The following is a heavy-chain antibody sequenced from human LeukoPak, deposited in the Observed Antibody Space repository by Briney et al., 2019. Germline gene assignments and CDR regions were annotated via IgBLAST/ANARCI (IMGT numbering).Heavy chain of an antibody. CDR1: GFTFSSYA. CDR3: AKNYGSGSYCNVDYGMDV. CDR2: ISGSGGST. J-gene: IGHJ6*02. Sequence: LAGGSLRLSCAASGFTFSSYAMSWVRQAPGKGLEWVSAISGSGGSTYYADSVKGRFTISRDNSKNTLYLQMNSLRAEDTAVYYCAKNYGSGSYCNVDYGMDVWGQGTTVTVSS. D-gene: IGHD3-10*01. V-gene: IGHV3-23*01.